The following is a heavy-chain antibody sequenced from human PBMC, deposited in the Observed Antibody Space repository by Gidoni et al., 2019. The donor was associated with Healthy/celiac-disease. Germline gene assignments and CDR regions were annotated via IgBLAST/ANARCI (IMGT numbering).Heavy chain of an antibody. CDR3: ARVIVDYYYGSGPFG. V-gene: IGHV4-39*07. J-gene: IGHJ4*02. D-gene: IGHD3-10*01. CDR2: IYYSGST. Sequence: QLQLQESGPGLVKPSETLSLTCTVSGGSISSSSYYWGWIRQPPGKGLEWIGSIYYSGSTYYNPSLKSRVTISVDTSKNQFSLKLSSVTAADTAVYYCARVIVDYYYGSGPFGWGQGTLVTVSS. CDR1: GGSISSSSYY.